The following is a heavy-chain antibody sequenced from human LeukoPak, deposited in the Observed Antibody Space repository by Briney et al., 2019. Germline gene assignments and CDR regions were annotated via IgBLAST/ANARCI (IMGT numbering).Heavy chain of an antibody. J-gene: IGHJ4*02. V-gene: IGHV1-8*02. D-gene: IGHD3-10*01. CDR2: MNPNSGNT. CDR3: ATGFGELSELDY. Sequence: ASVKVSCKASGYTFTGYYIHWVRQAPGQGLEWMGWMNPNSGNTGYAQKFQGRVTMTRNTSISTAYMELSSLGSEDTAVYYCATGFGELSELDYWGQGTLVTVSS. CDR1: GYTFTGYY.